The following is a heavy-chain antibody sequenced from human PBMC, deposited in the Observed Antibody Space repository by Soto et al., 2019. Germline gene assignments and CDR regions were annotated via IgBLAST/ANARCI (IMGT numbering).Heavy chain of an antibody. CDR2: ISSSSSTI. D-gene: IGHD3-3*01. Sequence: EVQLVESGGGLVQPGGSLRLSCAASGFTFSSYSMNWVRQAPGKGLEWVSYISSSSSTIYYADSVKGRFTISRDHAKNSLYLQMNSLRAEDTAVYYCARGDTIFYYYMDVWGKGTTVTVSS. CDR3: ARGDTIFYYYMDV. CDR1: GFTFSSYS. V-gene: IGHV3-48*01. J-gene: IGHJ6*03.